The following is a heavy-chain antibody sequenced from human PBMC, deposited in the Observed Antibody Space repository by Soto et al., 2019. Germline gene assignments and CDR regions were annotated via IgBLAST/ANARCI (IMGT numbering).Heavy chain of an antibody. Sequence: PSETLSLTCAVSGGSISSGGYSWSWIRQPPGKGLEWIGYIYHSGSTYYNPSLKSRVTISVDTSKNQFSLKLSSVTAADTAVYYCARDPGGRYDYWGQGTRVNVSS. CDR3: ARDPGGRYDY. D-gene: IGHD2-15*01. CDR1: GGSISSGGYS. J-gene: IGHJ4*02. V-gene: IGHV4-30-2*01. CDR2: IYHSGST.